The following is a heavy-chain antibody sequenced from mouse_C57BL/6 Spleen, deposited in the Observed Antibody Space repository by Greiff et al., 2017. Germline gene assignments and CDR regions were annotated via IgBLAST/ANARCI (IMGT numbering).Heavy chain of an antibody. CDR3: AREDVDYAMDY. CDR2: INPGSGGT. CDR1: GYAFTNYL. Sequence: VQLQESGAELVRPGTSVKVSCKASGYAFTNYLIEWVKQRPGQGLEWIGVINPGSGGTNYNEKFKGKATLTADKSSSTAYMQLSSLTSEDSAVYFCAREDVDYAMDYWGQGTSVTVSS. J-gene: IGHJ4*01. V-gene: IGHV1-54*01.